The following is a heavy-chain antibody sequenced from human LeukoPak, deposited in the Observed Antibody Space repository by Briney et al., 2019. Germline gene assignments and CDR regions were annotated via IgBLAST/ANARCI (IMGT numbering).Heavy chain of an antibody. CDR2: IYHSGST. CDR3: ARVNIGSNHGPDSYSSSWYWEFLAFDI. V-gene: IGHV4-38-2*02. CDR1: GGSISSYY. Sequence: SETLSLTCTVSGGSISSYYWSWIRQPPGKGLEWIGSIYHSGSTYYNPSLKSRVTISVDTSKNQFSLKLSSVTAADTAVYYCARVNIGSNHGPDSYSSSWYWEFLAFDIWGQGTMVTVSS. J-gene: IGHJ3*02. D-gene: IGHD6-13*01.